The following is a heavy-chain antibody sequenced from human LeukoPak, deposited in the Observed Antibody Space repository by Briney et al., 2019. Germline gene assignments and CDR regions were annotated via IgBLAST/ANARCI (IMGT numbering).Heavy chain of an antibody. Sequence: GGSLRLSCSASGFTFSTYWMSWVRQAPGKGLEWVANMRRDGNEIYYLDSVRGRFTISRDNSKNTLYLQMNSLRAEDTAVYYTVATRRRANDYWGQGTLVTVSS. CDR2: MRRDGNEI. CDR1: GFTFSTYW. V-gene: IGHV3-7*03. D-gene: IGHD5-12*01. J-gene: IGHJ4*02. CDR3: VATRRRANDY.